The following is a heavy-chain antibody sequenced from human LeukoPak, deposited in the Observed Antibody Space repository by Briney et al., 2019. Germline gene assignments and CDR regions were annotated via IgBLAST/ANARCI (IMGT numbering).Heavy chain of an antibody. CDR2: IYHSGST. Sequence: PSETLSLTCTVSGGPISSGGYYWSWIRQPPGKGLEWIGYIYHSGSTYYNPSLKSRVTISVDRSKNQFSLKLSSVTAADTAVYYCARHFRREVLIGSAFDIWGQGTMVTVSS. CDR3: ARHFRREVLIGSAFDI. J-gene: IGHJ3*02. V-gene: IGHV4-30-2*01. CDR1: GGPISSGGYY. D-gene: IGHD1-26*01.